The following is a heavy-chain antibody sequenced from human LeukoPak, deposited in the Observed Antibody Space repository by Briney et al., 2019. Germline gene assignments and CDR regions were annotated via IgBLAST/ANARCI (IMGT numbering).Heavy chain of an antibody. CDR1: GFSVSSYA. Sequence: GSLRLSCAASGFSVSSYAMSWVRQAPGMGLQLVSAISTDGGTTYSADSVKGRFTISRDNSRNTLFLQMNSLRAEDTAVYFCAKDYRGSFTDWGQGTLVTVSS. V-gene: IGHV3-23*01. D-gene: IGHD1-26*01. CDR2: ISTDGGTT. J-gene: IGHJ4*02. CDR3: AKDYRGSFTD.